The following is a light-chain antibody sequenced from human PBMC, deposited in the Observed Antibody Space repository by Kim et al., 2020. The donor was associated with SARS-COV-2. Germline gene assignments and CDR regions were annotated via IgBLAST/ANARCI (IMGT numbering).Light chain of an antibody. Sequence: SASTGDRVTITCRASQGISSYLAWYQQKPGKAPKLLIYAASTLQSGVPSRFSGSGSGTDFTLTISCLQSEDFATYYCKQYYSYQYSFGQGTKLEI. CDR2: AAS. J-gene: IGKJ2*03. CDR1: QGISSY. CDR3: KQYYSYQYS. V-gene: IGKV1-8*01.